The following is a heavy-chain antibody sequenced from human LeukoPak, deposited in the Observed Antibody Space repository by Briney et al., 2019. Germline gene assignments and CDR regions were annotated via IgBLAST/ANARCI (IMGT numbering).Heavy chain of an antibody. J-gene: IGHJ4*02. CDR3: ARSSSSLFDY. CDR2: ISSSSSYI. CDR1: GFTFSSYS. V-gene: IGHV3-21*01. Sequence: GGSLRFSCAASGFTFSSYSMNWVRQAPGKGLEWVSSISSSSSYIYYADSVKGRFTISRDNAKNSLYLQMNSLRAEDTAVYYCARSSSSLFDYWGQGTLVTVSS. D-gene: IGHD6-6*01.